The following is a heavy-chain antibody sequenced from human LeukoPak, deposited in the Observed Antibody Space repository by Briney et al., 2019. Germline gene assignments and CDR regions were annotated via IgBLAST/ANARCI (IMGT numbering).Heavy chain of an antibody. CDR1: GFGFSGYG. J-gene: IGHJ4*02. CDR3: AKDRSPYSFDY. CDR2: IRYDGSNK. V-gene: IGHV3-30*02. Sequence: GGSLRLSCAASGFGFSGYGMHWVRQAPGKGLEWVAFIRYDGSNKYYADSVKGRFTISRDNSKNTLYLQMNSLRVEDTAVFYCAKDRSPYSFDYWGQGTLVTVSS.